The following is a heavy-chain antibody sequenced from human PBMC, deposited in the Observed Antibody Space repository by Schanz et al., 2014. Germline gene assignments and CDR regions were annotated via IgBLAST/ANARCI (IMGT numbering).Heavy chain of an antibody. V-gene: IGHV3-33*01. D-gene: IGHD3-10*01. CDR3: TRGSGSRSYGWYYDS. Sequence: LVESGGGVVQPGRSLRLSCAASGFTFSSYGMHWVRQVPGKGLEWVAVVCYDGSKKYYADSVKGRFTTSRDNSKNTMYLQMNSLRAEDTAVYYCTRGSGSRSYGWYYDSWGQGTLVTVSS. J-gene: IGHJ4*02. CDR2: VCYDGSKK. CDR1: GFTFSSYG.